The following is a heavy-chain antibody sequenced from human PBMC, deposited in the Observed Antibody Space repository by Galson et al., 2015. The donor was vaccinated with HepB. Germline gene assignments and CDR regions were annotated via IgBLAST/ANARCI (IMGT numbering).Heavy chain of an antibody. J-gene: IGHJ4*02. CDR3: AKDSRLGELSLFGAGSDY. CDR1: GFTFRNYA. CDR2: ISASGGST. D-gene: IGHD3-16*02. Sequence: SLRLSCAASGFTFRNYALTWVRQAPGKGLEWVAGISASGGSTHYVDSLRGRFIISRDNSNSTLFLQINILRADDTAVYYCAKDSRLGELSLFGAGSDYWGQGTLVTVSS. V-gene: IGHV3-23*01.